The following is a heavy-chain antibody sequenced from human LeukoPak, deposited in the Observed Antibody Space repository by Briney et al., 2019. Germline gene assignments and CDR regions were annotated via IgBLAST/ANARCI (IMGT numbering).Heavy chain of an antibody. CDR1: GGTFSSYA. J-gene: IGHJ3*02. V-gene: IGHV1-69*05. Sequence: GASVTVSCKASGGTFSSYAISWVRQAPGQGLEWMGGIIPIFGTANYAHKFQGRVTITTDEFTSTAYMEVSSLRSEDTAVYYCARARAGQDAVDIWGQGTMVTVSS. CDR2: IIPIFGTA. CDR3: ARARAGQDAVDI. D-gene: IGHD6-19*01.